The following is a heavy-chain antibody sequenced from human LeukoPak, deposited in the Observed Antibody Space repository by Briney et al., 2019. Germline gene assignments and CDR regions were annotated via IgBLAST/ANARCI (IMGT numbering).Heavy chain of an antibody. CDR3: ARDRHYDILTDTENNWFDP. CDR2: IHYSGSA. J-gene: IGHJ5*02. CDR1: GGSISSYY. Sequence: SETLSLTCTVSGGSISSYYWSWIRQPPGKGLEWIGYIHYSGSANSSPSLKSRVTMSVDTSKNQFSLKLSSVTAADTAVYYCARDRHYDILTDTENNWFDPWGQGTLVTVSS. D-gene: IGHD3-9*01. V-gene: IGHV4-59*12.